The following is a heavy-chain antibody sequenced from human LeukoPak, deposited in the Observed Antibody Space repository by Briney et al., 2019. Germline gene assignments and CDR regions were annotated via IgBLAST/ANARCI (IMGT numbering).Heavy chain of an antibody. CDR1: GYTFTGYY. J-gene: IGHJ4*02. V-gene: IGHV1-2*02. CDR2: INPNSGGT. D-gene: IGHD3-22*01. CDR3: ASPKYYYDSSGYVPFDY. Sequence: ASVKVSCKASGYTFTGYYMHWVRQAPGQGLEWMGWINPNSGGTNYAQKFQGRVTMTRDTSISTAYMELSRLRSDDTAVYYCASPKYYYDSSGYVPFDYWGQGTLVTVSS.